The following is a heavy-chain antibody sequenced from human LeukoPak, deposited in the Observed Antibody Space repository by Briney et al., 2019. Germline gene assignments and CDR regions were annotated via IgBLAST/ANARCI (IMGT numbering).Heavy chain of an antibody. CDR3: ARDFHDRYDY. J-gene: IGHJ4*02. V-gene: IGHV3-30*04. D-gene: IGHD3-3*01. CDR1: GFTFSSYA. Sequence: GGSLRLSCAASGFTFSSYAMHWVRQAPGKGLEWVAVISYDGSNKYYADSVRGRFTISRDNSKNTLYLQMNSLRAEDTAVYYCARDFHDRYDYWGQGTLVTVSS. CDR2: ISYDGSNK.